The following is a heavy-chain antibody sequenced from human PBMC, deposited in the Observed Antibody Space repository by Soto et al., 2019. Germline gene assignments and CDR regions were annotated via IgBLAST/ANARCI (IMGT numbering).Heavy chain of an antibody. CDR2: IYYSGST. CDR1: GGCISSSSYY. CDR3: ARRGTYCSGGSCYSGAFYI. Sequence: PTSTVSLTCAVSGGCISSSSYYWGWIRQPPGKGLEWIGSIYYSGSTYYNPSLKSRVTISVDTSKNQFSLKLSSVTAADTAVYYCARRGTYCSGGSCYSGAFYIWGQGTMVTVSS. D-gene: IGHD2-15*01. J-gene: IGHJ3*02. V-gene: IGHV4-39*01.